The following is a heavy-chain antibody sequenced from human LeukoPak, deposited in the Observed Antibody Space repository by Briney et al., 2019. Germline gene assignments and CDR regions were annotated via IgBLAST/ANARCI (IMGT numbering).Heavy chain of an antibody. D-gene: IGHD6-13*01. CDR3: ARGQGHMAAAGNYLSSGY. J-gene: IGHJ4*02. CDR2: XXXGGST. Sequence: GSLRLSCAASGFTVSSNYMSWVRQAPGKGLXXXXXXXXGGSTYYADSVKGRFAISRDNSKNTLYLQMNSLRTEDTAVYYCARGQGHMAAAGNYLSSGYWGQGTLVTVSS. CDR1: GFTVSSNY. V-gene: IGHV3-53*05.